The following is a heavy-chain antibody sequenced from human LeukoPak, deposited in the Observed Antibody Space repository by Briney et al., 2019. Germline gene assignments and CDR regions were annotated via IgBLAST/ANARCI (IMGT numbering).Heavy chain of an antibody. CDR2: IYTTGST. J-gene: IGHJ4*02. D-gene: IGHD1-26*01. CDR1: DTSINTYY. V-gene: IGHV4-4*08. Sequence: PSETLSLTCTVSDTSINTYYWSWIRQPAGKGLEWIGHIYTTGSTNYNPSLKSRVTISVDTSKNQFSLKLNSVTAADTAVYYCTQWELLGWVGYWGQGNLVTVSS. CDR3: TQWELLGWVGY.